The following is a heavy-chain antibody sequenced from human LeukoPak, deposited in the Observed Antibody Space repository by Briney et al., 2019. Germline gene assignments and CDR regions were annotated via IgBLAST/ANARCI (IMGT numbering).Heavy chain of an antibody. J-gene: IGHJ4*02. V-gene: IGHV3-23*01. Sequence: GGSLRLSCAVSGLTVGSTYMSWVRRAPGKGLEWVSAISGSGGSTYYADSVKGRFTISRDNSKNTLYLQMNSLRAEDTAVYYCAKAVSNYYGSGSYYFDYWGQGTLVTVSS. CDR3: AKAVSNYYGSGSYYFDY. D-gene: IGHD3-10*01. CDR1: GLTVGSTY. CDR2: ISGSGGST.